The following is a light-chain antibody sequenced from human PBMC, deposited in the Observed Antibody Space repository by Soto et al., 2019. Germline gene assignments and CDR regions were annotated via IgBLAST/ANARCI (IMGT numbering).Light chain of an antibody. CDR3: QVWDITTDHYV. CDR2: YDI. V-gene: IGLV3-21*04. Sequence: SYELTQPPSVSVDPEKTARITCGGNNIGSKRVHWYRQKPGQAPVLVIYYDIDRPSGIPERFSGSNSGNTATLTISRVEAGDEADYYCQVWDITTDHYVFGTGTKLTVL. J-gene: IGLJ1*01. CDR1: NIGSKR.